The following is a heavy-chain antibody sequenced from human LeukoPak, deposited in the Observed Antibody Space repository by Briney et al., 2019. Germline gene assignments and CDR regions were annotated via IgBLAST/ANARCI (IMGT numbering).Heavy chain of an antibody. J-gene: IGHJ4*02. CDR1: GFTFSTYG. Sequence: PGGSLRLSCAASGFTFSTYGMSWVRQAPGKGLEWFSAISGRDTNTYYADSVQGRFTVSRDNSKNTLFLQMNSLRAEDTAVYYCAKRFDYGVNGNYFDYWGQGTPVTVSP. V-gene: IGHV3-23*01. CDR2: ISGRDTNT. CDR3: AKRFDYGVNGNYFDY. D-gene: IGHD4-23*01.